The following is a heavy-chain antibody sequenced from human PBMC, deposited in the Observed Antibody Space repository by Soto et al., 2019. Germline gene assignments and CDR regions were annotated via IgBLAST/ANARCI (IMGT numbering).Heavy chain of an antibody. V-gene: IGHV4-59*08. CDR2: IYYSGAT. D-gene: IGHD3-16*01. Sequence: SETLSLTCTVSGGSVRGNYWSWIRQSPGKRLEWIGYIYYSGATNYNPSLQSRVTISVDTSKNQFSLKLTSVTAADTAVYYCARISNEGDYARTTFFDYWGPGTLVTVSP. CDR3: ARISNEGDYARTTFFDY. J-gene: IGHJ4*02. CDR1: GGSVRGNY.